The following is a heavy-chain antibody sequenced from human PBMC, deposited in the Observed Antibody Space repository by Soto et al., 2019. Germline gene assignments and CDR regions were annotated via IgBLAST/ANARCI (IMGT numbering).Heavy chain of an antibody. CDR2: IKEDGSDN. CDR3: ARDVWRREGFFDY. Sequence: GGSLRLSRAASGFPFRSYLLRRVRQASGKGLEWVANIKEDGSDNNYVDSVKGRFTISKENAKNSLYLQMNSLRAEDTAVYYCARDVWRREGFFDYWGQGTLVTVSS. CDR1: GFPFRSYL. D-gene: IGHD2-8*01. V-gene: IGHV3-7*01. J-gene: IGHJ4*02.